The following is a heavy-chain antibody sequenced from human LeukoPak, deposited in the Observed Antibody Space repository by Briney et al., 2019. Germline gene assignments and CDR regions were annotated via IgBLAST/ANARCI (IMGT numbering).Heavy chain of an antibody. CDR2: IHYTGST. D-gene: IGHD3-22*01. CDR3: ARESNYHDSLGYNWFDP. Sequence: PSETLSLTCTVSGASINRDYWSWLRQTPGKGLEWIGYIHYTGSTNYNPSLKSRVTISLDTSKNQFSLKLSSVTAPDTAVYYCARESNYHDSLGYNWFDPWGQGTLVTVSS. V-gene: IGHV4-59*01. CDR1: GASINRDY. J-gene: IGHJ5*02.